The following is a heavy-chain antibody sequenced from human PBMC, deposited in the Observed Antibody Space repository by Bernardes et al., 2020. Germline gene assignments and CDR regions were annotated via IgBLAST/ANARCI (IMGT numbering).Heavy chain of an antibody. CDR3: ARVGYCSGGSCYLPPYIWGSYRSLPFEY. Sequence: SETLSLTCTVSGGSISSSSYYWGWIRQPPGKGLEWIGSIYYSGSTYYNPSLKSRVTISVDTSKNQFSLKLSSVTAADTAVYYCARVGYCSGGSCYLPPYIWGSYRSLPFEYWGQGTLVTVSS. CDR1: GGSISSSSYY. V-gene: IGHV4-39*01. CDR2: IYYSGST. J-gene: IGHJ4*02. D-gene: IGHD2-15*01.